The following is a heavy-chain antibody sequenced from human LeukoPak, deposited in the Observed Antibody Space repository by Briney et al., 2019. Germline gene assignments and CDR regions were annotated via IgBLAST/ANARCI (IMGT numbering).Heavy chain of an antibody. J-gene: IGHJ5*02. CDR1: GFTFSSYA. Sequence: GSLRLSCAASGFTFSSYAMSWVRQPPGKGLEWIGEINHSGSTKYNPSLKSRVTISVDTSKNQFSLRLTSVTAADTAVYFCARLQGWLDPWGQGTLVTVSS. V-gene: IGHV4-34*01. CDR2: INHSGST. CDR3: ARLQGWLDP.